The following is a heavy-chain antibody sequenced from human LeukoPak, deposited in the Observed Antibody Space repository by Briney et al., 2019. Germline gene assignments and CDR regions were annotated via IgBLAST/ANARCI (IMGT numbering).Heavy chain of an antibody. Sequence: QSGGSLRLSCAASGFTFSNYWMHWVRQAPVKGLVWVSRIKGDGSYTYYADSVKGRFTISRDNAKNTLYLQMNSLRAEDTAVYYCARDGDAYNFDYWGQGALVTVSS. J-gene: IGHJ4*02. CDR2: IKGDGSYT. D-gene: IGHD5-24*01. V-gene: IGHV3-74*01. CDR3: ARDGDAYNFDY. CDR1: GFTFSNYW.